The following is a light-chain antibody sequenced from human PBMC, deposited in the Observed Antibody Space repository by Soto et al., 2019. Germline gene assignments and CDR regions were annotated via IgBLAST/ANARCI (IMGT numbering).Light chain of an antibody. J-gene: IGKJ1*01. CDR3: QHYNDWPQT. V-gene: IGKV3-15*01. CDR1: QSVSTN. Sequence: EIVMTQSPGTLSLSPGERATLSCRASQSVSTNLDWYQQIPGQAPRLLIYDASTRATGIPARFSGSGSGTEFTLAISSLQSEDFAVYYCQHYNDWPQTFGLGTKVEIK. CDR2: DAS.